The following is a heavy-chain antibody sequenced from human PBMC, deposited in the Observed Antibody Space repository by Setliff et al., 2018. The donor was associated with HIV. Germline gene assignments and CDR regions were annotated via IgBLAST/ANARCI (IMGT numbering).Heavy chain of an antibody. CDR3: ARDIPPTYDSSGCDACDI. Sequence: SVKVSCKASRGSFSTYAISWVRQAPGQGLEWMGEFIPMLDTTNSAQKFQGRITFATDASTATAYMELNSLRSEDTAIYYCARDIPPTYDSSGCDACDIWGQGTVVTVSS. V-gene: IGHV1-69*05. J-gene: IGHJ3*02. D-gene: IGHD3-22*01. CDR1: RGSFSTYA. CDR2: FIPMLDTT.